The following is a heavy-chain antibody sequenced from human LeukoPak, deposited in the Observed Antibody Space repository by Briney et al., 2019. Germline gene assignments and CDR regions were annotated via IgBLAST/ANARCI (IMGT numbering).Heavy chain of an antibody. V-gene: IGHV3-64*04. D-gene: IGHD2-8*01. CDR2: ISNNGDTT. CDR1: GFTFSSYA. Sequence: GGSLRLSCSASGFTFSSYAMHWVRQAPGKGLEYVSLISNNGDTTYYADSVKGRFIISRENGKNSLYLQMNSLRAGDTAVYYCARDRLSNGAGWYFDLWGRGTLVSVSS. J-gene: IGHJ2*01. CDR3: ARDRLSNGAGWYFDL.